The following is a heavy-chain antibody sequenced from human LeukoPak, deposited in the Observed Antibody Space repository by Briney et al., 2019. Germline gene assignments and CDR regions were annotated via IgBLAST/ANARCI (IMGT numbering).Heavy chain of an antibody. V-gene: IGHV3-9*01. J-gene: IGHJ3*02. Sequence: GGSLRLSCAASGFTFDDYAMHWVRQAPGKGLEWVSGISWNSGSIGYADSVKGRFTISRDNAKNSLYLQMNSLRAEDTALYYCAKGSQQLGSDAFDIWGQGTMVTVSS. CDR2: ISWNSGSI. CDR3: AKGSQQLGSDAFDI. D-gene: IGHD6-6*01. CDR1: GFTFDDYA.